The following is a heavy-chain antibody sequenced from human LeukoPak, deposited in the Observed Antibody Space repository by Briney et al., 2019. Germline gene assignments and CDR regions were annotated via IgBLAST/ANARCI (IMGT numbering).Heavy chain of an antibody. CDR1: GFTFGDYA. CDR2: IRSKGYGETT. V-gene: IGHV3-49*04. D-gene: IGHD3-10*01. CDR3: TSDYYGSGTYRIGFDY. J-gene: IGHJ4*02. Sequence: GGSLRLSCTVSGFTFGDYAMSWVRQAPGKGLEWVGFIRSKGYGETTEYVASVKGRFTISRDDSKSIAYLQMNSLKTEDTAVYYCTSDYYGSGTYRIGFDYWGQGTLVTVSS.